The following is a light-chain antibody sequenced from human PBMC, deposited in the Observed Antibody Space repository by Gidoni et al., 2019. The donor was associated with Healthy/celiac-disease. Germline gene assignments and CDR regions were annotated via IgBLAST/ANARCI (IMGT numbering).Light chain of an antibody. V-gene: IGKV3-20*01. CDR3: QQYGSSPRT. CDR1: QSVSSSY. J-gene: IGKJ1*01. Sequence: EMVLTQSPGTLSLSPGERATLSCRASQSVSSSYLAWYQQKPGQAPRLLIYGASSRATGIPDRFSGSGSGTYFTLTIIRLEPEDFAVYYCQQYGSSPRTFGQXTKVEIK. CDR2: GAS.